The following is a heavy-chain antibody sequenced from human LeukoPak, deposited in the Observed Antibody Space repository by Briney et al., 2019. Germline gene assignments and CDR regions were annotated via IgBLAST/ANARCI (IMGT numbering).Heavy chain of an antibody. CDR2: IKQDGSEK. Sequence: PGGSLSLSCVASGFTFSSYWMSWVRQAPGKGLEWVANIKQDGSEKYYVDSVKGRFTISRDNAKNSLYLQMNSLRAEDTAVYYCAREVYCSSTSCYTGYFQHWGQGTLVTVSS. V-gene: IGHV3-7*01. CDR1: GFTFSSYW. D-gene: IGHD2-2*02. J-gene: IGHJ1*01. CDR3: AREVYCSSTSCYTGYFQH.